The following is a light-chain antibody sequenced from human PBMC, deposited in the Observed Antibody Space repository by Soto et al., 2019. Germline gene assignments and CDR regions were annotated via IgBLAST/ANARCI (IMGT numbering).Light chain of an antibody. CDR2: EGS. J-gene: IGLJ2*01. CDR3: CSYAGSSTAVV. Sequence: QSVLTQPASVSGSPGQSITISCTGTSSDVGSYNLVSWYQQHPGKAPKLMIYEGSKRPSGVSSRFSGSKSGNTASLTISGLQAEDEADHYCCSYAGSSTAVVFGGGTKLTVL. V-gene: IGLV2-23*01. CDR1: SSDVGSYNL.